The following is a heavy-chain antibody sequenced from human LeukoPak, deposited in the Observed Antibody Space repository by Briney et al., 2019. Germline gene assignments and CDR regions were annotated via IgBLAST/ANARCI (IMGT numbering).Heavy chain of an antibody. V-gene: IGHV3-33*08. CDR2: IWYDGSNK. CDR1: GFTFSSYA. Sequence: GGSLRLSCAASGFTFSSYAMSWVRQAPGKGLEWVAVIWYDGSNKYYADSVKGRFTISRDNSKNTLYLQMNSLRAEDTAVYYCARNGGYGSGSYPDYWGQGTLVTVSS. D-gene: IGHD3-10*01. CDR3: ARNGGYGSGSYPDY. J-gene: IGHJ4*02.